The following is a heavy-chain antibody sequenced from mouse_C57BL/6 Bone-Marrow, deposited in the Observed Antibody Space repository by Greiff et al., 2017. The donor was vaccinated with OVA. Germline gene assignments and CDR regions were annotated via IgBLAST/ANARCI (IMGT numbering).Heavy chain of an antibody. CDR1: GFTFTDYY. D-gene: IGHD1-1*01. CDR3: ARDYYGSSPLGY. Sequence: EVHLVESGGGLVQPGGSLSLSCAASGFTFTDYYMSWVRQPPGKALEWLGFIRNKANGYTTEYSASVKGRFTISRDNSQSILYLQMNAMRAEDSATYYCARDYYGSSPLGYWGQGTTLTVSS. V-gene: IGHV7-3*01. CDR2: IRNKANGYTT. J-gene: IGHJ2*01.